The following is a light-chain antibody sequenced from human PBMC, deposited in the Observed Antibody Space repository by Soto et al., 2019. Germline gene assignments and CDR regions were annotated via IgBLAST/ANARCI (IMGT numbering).Light chain of an antibody. J-gene: IGKJ4*01. CDR3: QQNNSSPLT. CDR1: QSVSSH. Sequence: ETLMTHSPFTLAASAGDTATLTARASQSVSSHLAWYQQKPGKVPRLLIYAASTRQSGIPVRFSGSGSGTEFTLTIRSLQSEDFATYYCQQNNSSPLTFGGGTKVDIK. V-gene: IGKV3-15*01. CDR2: AAS.